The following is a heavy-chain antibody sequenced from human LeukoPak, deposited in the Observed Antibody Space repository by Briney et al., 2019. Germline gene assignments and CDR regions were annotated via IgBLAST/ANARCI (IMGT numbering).Heavy chain of an antibody. CDR2: ISSDGSNT. Sequence: PGGSLRLSCVGSGFTLSNYAIHWVRQAPGKGLEWVAVISSDGSNTYYADSVKGRFTISRDNSENTLYLQMNSLRTEDTAVYFCGRDHSGNYYRDPDYWGQGTLVTVSS. CDR1: GFTLSNYA. D-gene: IGHD3-10*01. J-gene: IGHJ4*02. V-gene: IGHV3-30*04. CDR3: GRDHSGNYYRDPDY.